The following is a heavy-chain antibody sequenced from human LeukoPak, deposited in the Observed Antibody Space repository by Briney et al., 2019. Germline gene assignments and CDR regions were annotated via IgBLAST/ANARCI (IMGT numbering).Heavy chain of an antibody. Sequence: SETLSLTCAVYGGSFSGYYWSWIRQPPGKGLEWIGEINHSGSTNYNPSLKSRVTISVDTSKNQFSLKLSPVTAADTAVYYCARRDYDYVWGSYRAFDIWGQGTMVTVSP. D-gene: IGHD3-16*02. J-gene: IGHJ3*02. CDR2: INHSGST. CDR1: GGSFSGYY. CDR3: ARRDYDYVWGSYRAFDI. V-gene: IGHV4-34*01.